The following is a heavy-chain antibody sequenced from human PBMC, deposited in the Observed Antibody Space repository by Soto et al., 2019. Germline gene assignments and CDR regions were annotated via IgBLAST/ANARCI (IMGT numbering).Heavy chain of an antibody. CDR2: INPSGGST. D-gene: IGHD3-10*01. V-gene: IGHV1-46*03. CDR1: GYTFTSYY. CDR3: ARDHRITMVRGVIIPSFDY. Sequence: ASVKVSCKASGYTFTSYYMHWVRQAPGQGLEWMGIINPSGGSTSYAQKFQGRVTMTRDTSTSTVYMELSSLRSEDTAVYYCARDHRITMVRGVIIPSFDYWGQETLVTVSS. J-gene: IGHJ4*02.